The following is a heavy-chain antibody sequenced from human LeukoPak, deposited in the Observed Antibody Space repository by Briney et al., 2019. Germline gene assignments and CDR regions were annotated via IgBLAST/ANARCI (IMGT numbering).Heavy chain of an antibody. D-gene: IGHD3-9*01. J-gene: IGHJ4*02. CDR2: INPNSGGT. V-gene: IGHV1-2*02. Sequence: ASVKVSCKASGYTFTGYYMHWVRQAPGQGLEWMGWINPNSGGTNYAQKFQGRVTMTRDTSISTAYMELSRLRSDDTAVYYCARDKVGYGILAGLGYWGQGTLVTVSS. CDR3: ARDKVGYGILAGLGY. CDR1: GYTFTGYY.